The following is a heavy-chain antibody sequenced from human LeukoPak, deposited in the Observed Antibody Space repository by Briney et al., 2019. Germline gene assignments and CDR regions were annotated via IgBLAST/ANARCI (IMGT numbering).Heavy chain of an antibody. CDR2: INPNSGGT. J-gene: IGHJ5*02. CDR1: GYTFTGYY. V-gene: IGHV1-2*02. D-gene: IGHD3-16*01. Sequence: ASVKVSCKASGYTFTGYYMHWVRQAPGQGLEWMGWINPNSGGTNYAQKFQGRATMTRDTSISTAYMELSRLRSDDTAVYYCARESGGRGGGLNWFDPWGQGTLVTVSS. CDR3: ARESGGRGGGLNWFDP.